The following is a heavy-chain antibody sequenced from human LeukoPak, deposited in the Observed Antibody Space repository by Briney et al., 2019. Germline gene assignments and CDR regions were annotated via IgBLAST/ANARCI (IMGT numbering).Heavy chain of an antibody. CDR2: ISSSSSTI. CDR3: ARDDHYNYYYMDV. J-gene: IGHJ6*03. V-gene: IGHV3-48*01. CDR1: GFTFSTYS. Sequence: PGGSLRLSCAASGFTFSTYSMNWVRQAPGQGLEWVSFISSSSSTIYYADSVKGRFTISRDNAENSLYLQMNSLGAEDTAVYYCARDDHYNYYYMDVWSKGTTVTVSS.